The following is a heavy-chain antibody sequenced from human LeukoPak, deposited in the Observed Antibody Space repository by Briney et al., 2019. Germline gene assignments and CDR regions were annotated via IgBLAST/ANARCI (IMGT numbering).Heavy chain of an antibody. V-gene: IGHV3-48*04. D-gene: IGHD6-19*01. CDR2: VSSDTTTR. CDR1: GFTFSIYA. Sequence: QAGGSLRLSCAASGFTFSIYAMSWVRQAPGKGLEWVAYVSSDTTTRYYADSVKGRFTISRDNAKNSLYLQMNGLRTEDTAIYYCGQSFDNWGQGTLVTVSS. J-gene: IGHJ4*02. CDR3: GQSFDN.